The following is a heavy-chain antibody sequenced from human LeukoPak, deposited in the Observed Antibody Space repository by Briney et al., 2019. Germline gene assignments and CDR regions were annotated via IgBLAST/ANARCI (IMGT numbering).Heavy chain of an antibody. CDR2: IYYSGST. Sequence: SETLSLTCAVSGGSISSYYWSWIRQPPGKGLEWIGYIYYSGSTNYNPSLKSRVTISVDTSKNQFSLKLRSVTAADTAVYYCARGATVTTYWGQGTLVTVSS. D-gene: IGHD4-11*01. J-gene: IGHJ4*02. CDR1: GGSISSYY. V-gene: IGHV4-59*01. CDR3: ARGATVTTY.